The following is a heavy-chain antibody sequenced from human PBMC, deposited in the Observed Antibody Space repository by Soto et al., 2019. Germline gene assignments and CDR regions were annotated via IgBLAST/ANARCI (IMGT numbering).Heavy chain of an antibody. D-gene: IGHD2-2*02. Sequence: QVQLVQSGAEVKKPGSSVKVSCKASGGTFSSYAISWVRQAPGQGLEWMGGIIPIFGTANYAQKFQGRVTITAEKSTSTAYMELSSLRSEDTAVYYCARDLSSTSCYSCYYGMDVWGQGTTVTVSS. J-gene: IGHJ6*02. CDR3: ARDLSSTSCYSCYYGMDV. CDR1: GGTFSSYA. V-gene: IGHV1-69*06. CDR2: IIPIFGTA.